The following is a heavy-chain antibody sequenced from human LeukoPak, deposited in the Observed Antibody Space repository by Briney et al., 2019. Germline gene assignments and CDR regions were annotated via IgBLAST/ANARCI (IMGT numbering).Heavy chain of an antibody. CDR2: IKQDGSEK. J-gene: IGHJ4*02. D-gene: IGHD3-22*01. Sequence: GGSLRLSCAASGFTFSSYWMNWVRQAPGKGLEWVANIKQDGSEKYYVDSVKGRFTISRDNAKNSLYLQMNSLGAEDTAVYYCARVGEYYYDTSGYYYASPFDYWGQGTLVTVST. V-gene: IGHV3-7*01. CDR3: ARVGEYYYDTSGYYYASPFDY. CDR1: GFTFSSYW.